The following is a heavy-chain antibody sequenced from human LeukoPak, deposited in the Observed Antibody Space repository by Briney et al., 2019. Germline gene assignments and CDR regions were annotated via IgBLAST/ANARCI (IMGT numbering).Heavy chain of an antibody. J-gene: IGHJ4*01. V-gene: IGHV4-30-4*08. Sequence: PSLTLSLTCTVSGGSISSGDYSWSWIRQPPGQGLEWIGYLYYSGSTYYNPSLKSRVTISVDTSQKQFSLKLNSGTAADTAVYYCARAKSQRGYTYGPHTYFDYWGQGTLVTVSS. CDR3: ARAKSQRGYTYGPHTYFDY. CDR1: GGSISSGDYS. CDR2: LYYSGST. D-gene: IGHD5-18*01.